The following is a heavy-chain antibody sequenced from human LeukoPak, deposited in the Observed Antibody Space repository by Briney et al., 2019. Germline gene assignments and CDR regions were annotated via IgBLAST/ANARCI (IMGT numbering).Heavy chain of an antibody. CDR3: ARSPHILTGENFDY. D-gene: IGHD3-9*01. V-gene: IGHV1-2*02. CDR2: INPNHGDT. J-gene: IGHJ4*02. Sequence: PGGSLRLSCAASEFTFSNYAMHWVRQAPGQGLEWMGWINPNHGDTNYAQKFQDRVSMTRDTSISTAYMHLSRLRSADTAVYYCARSPHILTGENFDYWGQGTLLTVSS. CDR1: EFTFSNYA.